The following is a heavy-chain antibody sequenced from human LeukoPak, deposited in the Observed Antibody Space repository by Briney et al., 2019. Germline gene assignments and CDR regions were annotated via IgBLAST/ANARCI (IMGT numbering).Heavy chain of an antibody. J-gene: IGHJ4*02. V-gene: IGHV3-48*01. CDR3: VRVKGSYFDF. Sequence: GGSLRLSCSASGFPFSSYSMNWVRQAPGKGLEWVSYISASGSNIYYVDSVEGRFTVSRDNAKNSLFLQMNSPRAEDTAAYYCVRVKGSYFDFWGQGTLVTVSS. CDR1: GFPFSSYS. CDR2: ISASGSNI.